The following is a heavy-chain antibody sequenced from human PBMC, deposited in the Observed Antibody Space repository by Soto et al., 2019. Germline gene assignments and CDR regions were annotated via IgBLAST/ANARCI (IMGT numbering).Heavy chain of an antibody. V-gene: IGHV1-8*01. Sequence: QVQLVQSGAEVKKPGASVKVSCKASGYTFTSYDINWVRQATGQGLEWMGWMNPNSGNTGYAQKFQGRVTMTRNTSICTAYMELSSLRFKDTAVYYCARGGLVATYYYNGMDVWGQGTTVTVSS. J-gene: IGHJ6*02. D-gene: IGHD5-12*01. CDR1: GYTFTSYD. CDR3: ARGGLVATYYYNGMDV. CDR2: MNPNSGNT.